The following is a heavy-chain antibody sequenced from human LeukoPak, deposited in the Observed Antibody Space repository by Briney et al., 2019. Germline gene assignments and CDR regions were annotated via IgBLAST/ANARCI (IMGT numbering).Heavy chain of an antibody. CDR3: ARQAVTGLFFDF. J-gene: IGHJ4*02. CDR1: GYKFNAYW. V-gene: IGHV5-51*01. CDR2: IYPVDSDT. Sequence: GESLKISCKGSGYKFNAYWLAWVRQMPGKDREWMGIIYPVDSDTRYSPSFQGQVTISVDKSIGTAYLQWSSLKASDTAMYFCARQAVTGLFFDFWAQGTLVAVSS. D-gene: IGHD4-17*01.